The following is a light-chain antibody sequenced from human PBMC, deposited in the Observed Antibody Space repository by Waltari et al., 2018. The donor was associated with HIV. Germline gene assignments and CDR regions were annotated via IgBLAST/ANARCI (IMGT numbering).Light chain of an antibody. Sequence: QSALTQPPSASGSPGQSVTISCTGTTSDIGGYNYVSWYQQHPGKAPKLVISEVTKRPAGVPDRFSGSKSGTTASLTVSGLQAEDEADYYCSSYADRNGFYVVFGGGTRLTVL. CDR1: TSDIGGYNY. V-gene: IGLV2-8*01. CDR2: EVT. J-gene: IGLJ2*01. CDR3: SSYADRNGFYVV.